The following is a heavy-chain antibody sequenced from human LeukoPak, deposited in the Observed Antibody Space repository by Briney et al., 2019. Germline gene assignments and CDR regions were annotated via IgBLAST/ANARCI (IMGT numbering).Heavy chain of an antibody. D-gene: IGHD4-17*01. CDR2: FDPEDGET. Sequence: ASVKVSCKVSGYTLTELSMHWVRQAPGKGLEWMGGFDPEDGETIYAQKFQGRVTMTEDTSTDTAYMELSSLRSDDTAVYYCARVLMTTVTLYDAFDIWGQGTMVTVSS. CDR3: ARVLMTTVTLYDAFDI. CDR1: GYTLTELS. J-gene: IGHJ3*02. V-gene: IGHV1-24*01.